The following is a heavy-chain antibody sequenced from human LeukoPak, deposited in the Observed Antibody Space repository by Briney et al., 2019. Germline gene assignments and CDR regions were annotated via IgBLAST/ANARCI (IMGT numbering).Heavy chain of an antibody. D-gene: IGHD3-10*01. Sequence: SETLSLTCTVSGGSISSSSYYWGWIRQPPGKGLEWIGSIYYSGSTYYNPSLKSRVTISVDTSKNQFSLKLSSVTAADTAVYYCARVTGLYYAFDYWGQGTLVTVSS. CDR2: IYYSGST. J-gene: IGHJ4*02. V-gene: IGHV4-39*07. CDR1: GGSISSSSYY. CDR3: ARVTGLYYAFDY.